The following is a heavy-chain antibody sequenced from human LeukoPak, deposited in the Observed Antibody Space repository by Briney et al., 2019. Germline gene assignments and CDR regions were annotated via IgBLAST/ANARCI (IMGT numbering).Heavy chain of an antibody. CDR1: GGSISGYY. Sequence: SDTLSLTCTVSGGSISGYYWSWIRQPPGKGLEWIGYIYYSGSTNYNPSLKSRVTISVDTSKNQFSLKLSSVTAADTAVYYCARVGYSYGFYYFDYWGQGTLVTVSS. CDR2: IYYSGST. CDR3: ARVGYSYGFYYFDY. J-gene: IGHJ4*02. D-gene: IGHD5-18*01. V-gene: IGHV4-59*07.